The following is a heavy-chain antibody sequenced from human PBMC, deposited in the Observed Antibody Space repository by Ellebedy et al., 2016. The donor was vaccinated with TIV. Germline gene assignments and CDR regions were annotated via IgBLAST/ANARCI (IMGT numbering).Heavy chain of an antibody. CDR3: ARLGVTAAAGASDY. V-gene: IGHV3-11*01. D-gene: IGHD6-13*01. CDR2: ISYSGDLM. CDR1: GFTFTGYY. Sequence: GESLKISCAASGFTFTGYYMSWFRQAPGKGPEWVSYISYSGDLMYYADSVKGRFTTSRDNAGNSLYLQMNSLRAEDTAGYYCARLGVTAAAGASDYWGQGTLGIVSS. J-gene: IGHJ4*02.